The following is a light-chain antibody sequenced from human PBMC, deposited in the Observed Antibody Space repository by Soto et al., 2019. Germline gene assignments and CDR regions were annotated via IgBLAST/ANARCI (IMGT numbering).Light chain of an antibody. CDR2: LGS. CDR1: QSLLHSNGYNY. V-gene: IGKV2-28*01. J-gene: IGKJ4*01. CDR3: MQARQTPPA. Sequence: IVMTQSPLSLPVTPGEPASISCRASQSLLHSNGYNYLDWYLQKPGQSPQLLICLGSNRASGVPDRFSGRGSGTDFTLKISRVEAEDVGVYYCMQARQTPPAFGGGTKVELK.